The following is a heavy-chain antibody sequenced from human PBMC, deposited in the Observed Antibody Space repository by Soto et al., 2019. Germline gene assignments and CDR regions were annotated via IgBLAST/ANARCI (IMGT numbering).Heavy chain of an antibody. CDR2: IYWDDDK. Sequence: SGPTLVNPTQTLTLTYTFSGFSLNTGGVGVGWIRQPPGKALEWLALIYWDDDKRYRPSLKSRLTVTKDTSKNQVVLTMTNMDPVDTATYYCAHRTTGNYFDYWGQGTLVTVSS. CDR3: AHRTTGNYFDY. J-gene: IGHJ4*02. CDR1: GFSLNTGGVG. V-gene: IGHV2-5*02. D-gene: IGHD1-1*01.